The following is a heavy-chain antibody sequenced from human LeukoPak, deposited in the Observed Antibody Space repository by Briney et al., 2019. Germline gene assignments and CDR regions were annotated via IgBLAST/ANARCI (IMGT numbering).Heavy chain of an antibody. D-gene: IGHD4-11*01. J-gene: IGHJ4*02. CDR1: GGSISSTSYY. V-gene: IGHV4-39*07. CDR2: IYYSGST. Sequence: SETLSLTCTVSGGSISSTSYYWGWIRQPPGKGLEWIGNIYYSGSTYYNPSLKSRVTISVDTSKNQFSLKLSSVTADDTAVYYCARERTTIVSDTTIGAYWGQGTLVTVSS. CDR3: ARERTTIVSDTTIGAY.